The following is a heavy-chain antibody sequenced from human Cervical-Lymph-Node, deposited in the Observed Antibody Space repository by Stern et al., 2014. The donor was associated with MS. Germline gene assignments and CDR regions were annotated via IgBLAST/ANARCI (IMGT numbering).Heavy chain of an antibody. Sequence: QVQLVQSGAEVKKPGASVKVSCKASGYMFTNYVLHWVRQAPGQSLEWMGWISPATNNTKYSETFQGRITISRETSANIVYMELTSLTPEDTAVYFCARLGDFWDDSRYYYYGLDVWGQGTTVTVSS. J-gene: IGHJ6*02. CDR2: ISPATNNT. D-gene: IGHD3-3*01. CDR3: ARLGDFWDDSRYYYYGLDV. V-gene: IGHV1-3*01. CDR1: GYMFTNYV.